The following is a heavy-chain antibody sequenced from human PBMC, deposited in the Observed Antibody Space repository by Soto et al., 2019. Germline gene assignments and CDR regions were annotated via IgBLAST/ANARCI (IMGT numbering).Heavy chain of an antibody. CDR1: GNTLTELS. CDR3: ATARPHLYLATEDFHH. V-gene: IGHV1-24*01. D-gene: IGHD2-8*01. J-gene: IGHJ1*01. Sequence: QVQLVPSGAEVKKPGASVKVSCKVSGNTLTELSMHWVRQAPGKGLEWMGGFDTKLGESIYAQRLQGRVTMTEDTSTETAYMELSSLRSEDTAVYFCATARPHLYLATEDFHHWARASSSPSPQ. CDR2: FDTKLGES.